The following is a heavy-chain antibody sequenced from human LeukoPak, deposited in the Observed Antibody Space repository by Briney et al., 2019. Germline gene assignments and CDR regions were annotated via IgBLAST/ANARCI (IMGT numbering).Heavy chain of an antibody. CDR3: ARDLKTYFDFWD. D-gene: IGHD3-3*01. Sequence: GRSLRLPCAASGFTFDVHGMRWVRQATGKGLEWVSNINWKGTGTDYADSVKGRFTISRDNAKNSLYLQMNSLRAEDTALYYCARDLKTYFDFWDWGQGTLVTVSS. CDR2: INWKGTGT. J-gene: IGHJ4*02. CDR1: GFTFDVHG. V-gene: IGHV3-20*04.